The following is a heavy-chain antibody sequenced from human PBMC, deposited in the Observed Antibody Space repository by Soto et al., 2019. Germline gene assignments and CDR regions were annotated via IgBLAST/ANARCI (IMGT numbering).Heavy chain of an antibody. CDR3: ARGSTIYGLDV. CDR2: IHYTGST. CDR1: GGSISSGDYY. J-gene: IGHJ6*02. V-gene: IGHV4-30-4*01. Sequence: SETLSLTCTVSGGSISSGDYYWNWIRQPPGKGLEWIGNIHYTGSTYYNPSLKSRVIISLDTSKNHFSLKLSSVTAADTAVYFCARGSTIYGLDVWGQGTTVTVSS.